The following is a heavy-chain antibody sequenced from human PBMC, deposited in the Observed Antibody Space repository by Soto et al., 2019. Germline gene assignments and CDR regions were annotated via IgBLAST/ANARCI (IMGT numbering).Heavy chain of an antibody. Sequence: GGSLRLSCAASGFTFDDYTMHWVRQAPGKGLEWVSLISWDGGSTYYADSVKGRFTISRDNSKNSLYLQMNSLRSEDTALYYCAKDIGVYSGSYYEYSQYWGQGTLVTVSS. CDR1: GFTFDDYT. J-gene: IGHJ1*01. CDR2: ISWDGGST. V-gene: IGHV3-43*01. D-gene: IGHD1-26*01. CDR3: AKDIGVYSGSYYEYSQY.